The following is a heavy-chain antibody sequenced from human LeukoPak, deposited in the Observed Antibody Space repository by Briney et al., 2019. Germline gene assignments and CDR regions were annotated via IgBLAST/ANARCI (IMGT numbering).Heavy chain of an antibody. V-gene: IGHV2-5*02. J-gene: IGHJ4*02. D-gene: IGHD6-13*01. Sequence: SGPTLVKPPQTLTLTCTFSGFSLTTSGVGVGWIRQSPAKALEWLALIYWDDDKRYRPPLKSRLTITKDTSKNRVVLTMTNMDPVDTATYYCAHKPGIAVAGTPSFDYWGQGTLVTVSS. CDR1: GFSLTTSGVG. CDR3: AHKPGIAVAGTPSFDY. CDR2: IYWDDDK.